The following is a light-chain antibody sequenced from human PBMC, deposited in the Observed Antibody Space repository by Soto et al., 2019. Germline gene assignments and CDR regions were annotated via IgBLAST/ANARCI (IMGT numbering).Light chain of an antibody. J-gene: IGLJ2*01. V-gene: IGLV2-8*01. CDR2: EVS. Sequence: QSALTQPPSASGSPGQSVTISCTGTSSDVGGYNYVSWYQQHPGKAPKLMIYEVSKRPSGVPDRFSGSKSGNTASLTVSGLQAEDAADYYCSSYSGRNILVFGGGTKLTVL. CDR1: SSDVGGYNY. CDR3: SSYSGRNILV.